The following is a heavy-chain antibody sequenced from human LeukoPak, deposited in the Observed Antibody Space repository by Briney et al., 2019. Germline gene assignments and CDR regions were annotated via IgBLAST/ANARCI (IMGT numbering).Heavy chain of an antibody. CDR3: ARDSNEVSGSSYYYYYYMDV. Sequence: ASVKVSCKASGYTFTSYYMHWVRQAPGQGLEWMGIINPSGGSTSYAQKFQARVTMTRDTSTSTVYMELSSLRSEDTAVYYCARDSNEVSGSSYYYYYYMDVWGKGTTVTVSS. J-gene: IGHJ6*03. CDR1: GYTFTSYY. CDR2: INPSGGST. D-gene: IGHD3-10*01. V-gene: IGHV1-46*01.